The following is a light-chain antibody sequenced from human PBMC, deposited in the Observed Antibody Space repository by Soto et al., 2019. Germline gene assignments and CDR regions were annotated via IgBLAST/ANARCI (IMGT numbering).Light chain of an antibody. CDR2: SNN. CDR1: SSNIGSNT. V-gene: IGLV1-44*01. Sequence: QSVLTQPPSASGTPGQRVTISCSGSSSNIGSNTVNWYQQLPGTAPKLLIYSNNQRPSGVPDRFSGSKSGTSASLAISGLQSEYEADYYCAAGDDSLKGPVFSRGTKLTVL. J-gene: IGLJ2*01. CDR3: AAGDDSLKGPV.